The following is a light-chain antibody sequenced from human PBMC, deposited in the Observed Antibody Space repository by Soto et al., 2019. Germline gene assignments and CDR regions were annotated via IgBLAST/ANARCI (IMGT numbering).Light chain of an antibody. Sequence: QSALTQPASVSGSPGQSITISCTGTSSDVGSYNLVSWYQQHPGKAPKLMIYEGSERPSGVSNRFSGSNSGNTASLTISGLDAEDAADYYCCSYAGSSTLAYVFGTGTKVTVL. CDR1: SSDVGSYNL. V-gene: IGLV2-23*01. J-gene: IGLJ1*01. CDR2: EGS. CDR3: CSYAGSSTLAYV.